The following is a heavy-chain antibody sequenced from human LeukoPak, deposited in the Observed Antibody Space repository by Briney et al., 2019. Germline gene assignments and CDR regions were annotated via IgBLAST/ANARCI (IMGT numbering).Heavy chain of an antibody. CDR3: ARDKQVGATWLDP. CDR1: GFTFSSYG. J-gene: IGHJ5*02. V-gene: IGHV3-30*02. CDR2: IRYDGSNK. Sequence: GGSLRLSCAASGFTFSSYGVHWVRQAPGKGLEWVAFIRYDGSNKYYADSVKGRFTISRDNAKNSLYLQMNSLRDEDTAVYHCARDKQVGATWLDPWGQGTLVTVSS. D-gene: IGHD1-26*01.